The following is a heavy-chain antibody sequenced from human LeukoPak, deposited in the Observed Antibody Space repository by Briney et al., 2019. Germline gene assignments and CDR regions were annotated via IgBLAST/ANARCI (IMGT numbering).Heavy chain of an antibody. V-gene: IGHV4-59*08. J-gene: IGHJ4*02. D-gene: IGHD3-16*02. CDR3: ARHQGYRTSFDS. Sequence: PSETLSLTCTVSGGSISSYHWSWIRQPPGKGLEWIGYIYYSGSTNYNPSLKSRVTMSIDTSKNHFSLKLSSVTAADTAVYYCARHQGYRTSFDSWGQGTLVTVSS. CDR2: IYYSGST. CDR1: GGSISSYH.